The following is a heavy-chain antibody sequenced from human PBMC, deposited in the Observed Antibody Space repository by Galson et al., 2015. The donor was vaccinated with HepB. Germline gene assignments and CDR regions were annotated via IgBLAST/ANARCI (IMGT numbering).Heavy chain of an antibody. V-gene: IGHV3-30*04. CDR2: MSYDGSNE. J-gene: IGHJ4*02. Sequence: LRLSCAASGFTFSSYPMYWVRQAPGKGLEWVTLMSYDGSNEYYADSVKGRFTISRDNSKNTLYLQMNSLRPEDTAVYYCARVSGYYNWGQGTLVTVSS. CDR1: GFTFSSYP. D-gene: IGHD3-22*01. CDR3: ARVSGYYN.